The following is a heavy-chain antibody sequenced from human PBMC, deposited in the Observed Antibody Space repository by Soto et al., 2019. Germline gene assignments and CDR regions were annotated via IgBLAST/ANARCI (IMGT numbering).Heavy chain of an antibody. Sequence: SETLSLTCAVYGGSFSGYYWSWIRQPPGKGLEWIGEINHSGSTNYNPSLKSRVHISVDTSKNQFSLKLRSVTAADTAVYYCGRVYSGYDITGYYYNMAVGGKGTTVTVS. CDR2: INHSGST. V-gene: IGHV4-34*01. J-gene: IGHJ6*03. D-gene: IGHD5-12*01. CDR1: GGSFSGYY. CDR3: GRVYSGYDITGYYYNMAV.